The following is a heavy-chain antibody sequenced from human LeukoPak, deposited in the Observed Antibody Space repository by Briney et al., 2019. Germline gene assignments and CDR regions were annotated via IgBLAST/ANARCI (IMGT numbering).Heavy chain of an antibody. CDR2: ISSSSSTI. Sequence: GGPLRLSCAASGFTFSSYSMNWVRQAPGKGLEWVSYISSSSSTIYYADSVKGRFTISRDNAKNSLYLQMNSLRAEDTAVYYCARNYYGSGSYYSQWGQGTLVTVSS. J-gene: IGHJ4*02. CDR3: ARNYYGSGSYYSQ. V-gene: IGHV3-48*01. D-gene: IGHD3-10*01. CDR1: GFTFSSYS.